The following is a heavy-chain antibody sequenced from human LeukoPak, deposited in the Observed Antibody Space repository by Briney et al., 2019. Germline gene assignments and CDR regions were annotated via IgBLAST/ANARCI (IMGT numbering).Heavy chain of an antibody. V-gene: IGHV4-34*01. J-gene: IGHJ4*02. CDR3: ARDSSPYSSGWRTFDY. D-gene: IGHD6-19*01. Sequence: SETLSLTCAVYGGSFSGYYWSWIRQPPGKGLEWIGEINHSGSTNYNPSLKSRVTISVDTSKNQFSLKLSSVTAADTAVYYCARDSSPYSSGWRTFDYCGQGTLVTVSS. CDR1: GGSFSGYY. CDR2: INHSGST.